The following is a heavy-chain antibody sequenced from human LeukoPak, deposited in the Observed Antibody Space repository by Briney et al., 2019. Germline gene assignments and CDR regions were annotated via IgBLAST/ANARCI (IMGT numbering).Heavy chain of an antibody. D-gene: IGHD6-6*01. CDR3: ARDTHLSIAARRGLYFDY. CDR2: INLSGGST. V-gene: IGHV1-46*01. CDR1: GYTFTSYY. Sequence: ASVKVSCKASGYTFTSYYMHWVRQAPGQGLEWMGIINLSGGSTSYAQKFQGRVTMTRDTSTSTVYMELSSLRSEDTAVYYCARDTHLSIAARRGLYFDYWGQGTLVTVSS. J-gene: IGHJ4*02.